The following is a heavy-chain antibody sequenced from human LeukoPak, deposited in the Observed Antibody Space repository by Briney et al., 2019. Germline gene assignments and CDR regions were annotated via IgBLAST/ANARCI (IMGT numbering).Heavy chain of an antibody. Sequence: SGGSLRLSCAASGFTFSSYAMSWVRQAPGKGLEWVSVISGSGGSTYYADSVKGRFTISRDNSKNTLYLQMNSLRAEDTAVYYCAKDPRFLEWLLSNWFDPWGQGTLVTVSS. D-gene: IGHD3-3*01. CDR3: AKDPRFLEWLLSNWFDP. CDR2: ISGSGGST. CDR1: GFTFSSYA. V-gene: IGHV3-23*01. J-gene: IGHJ5*02.